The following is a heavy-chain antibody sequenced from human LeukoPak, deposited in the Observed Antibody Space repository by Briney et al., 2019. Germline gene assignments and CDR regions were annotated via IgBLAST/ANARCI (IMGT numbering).Heavy chain of an antibody. J-gene: IGHJ4*02. D-gene: IGHD3-10*01. Sequence: PGGSLRPSCAASGFTFSSYSMNWVRQAPGKGLEWVSSISSSSSYIYYADSVKGRFTISRDNAKNSLYLQMNSLRAEDTAVYYCATDAGYGSGSYSYWGQGTLVTVSS. CDR3: ATDAGYGSGSYSY. CDR1: GFTFSSYS. CDR2: ISSSSSYI. V-gene: IGHV3-21*01.